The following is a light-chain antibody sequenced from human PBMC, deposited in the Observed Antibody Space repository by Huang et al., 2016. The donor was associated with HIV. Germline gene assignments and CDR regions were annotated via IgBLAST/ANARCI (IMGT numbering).Light chain of an antibody. V-gene: IGKV3-15*01. CDR1: QSVSSN. CDR3: QQYNNWPPSGYT. CDR2: GAS. Sequence: EIVMTQSPATLSVSPGERATLSCRASQSVSSNLAWYQQKPGQAPRRLIYGASTRATGIPARFSGIGSGTEFTLTVSSLQSEDFAVYYCQQYNNWPPSGYTFGQGTKVEIK. J-gene: IGKJ2*01.